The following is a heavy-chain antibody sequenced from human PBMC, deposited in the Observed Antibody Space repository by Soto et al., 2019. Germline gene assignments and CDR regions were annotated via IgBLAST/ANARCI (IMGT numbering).Heavy chain of an antibody. V-gene: IGHV1-69*12. D-gene: IGHD6-19*01. CDR1: GGTFSSYA. CDR2: IIPIFGTA. Sequence: QVQLVQSGAEVKKPGSSVKVSCKASGGTFSSYAISWVRQATGQGLEWMGGIIPIFGTANYAQKFQGRVTITADEPTGTAYMELSRMRSEDTAVYYLARHVRPAGYYYGLDVWGQGTTVTVS. J-gene: IGHJ6*02. CDR3: ARHVRPAGYYYGLDV.